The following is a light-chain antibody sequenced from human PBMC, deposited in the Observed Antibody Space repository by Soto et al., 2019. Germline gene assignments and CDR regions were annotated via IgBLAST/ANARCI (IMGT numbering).Light chain of an antibody. J-gene: IGKJ1*01. CDR1: QSVYSN. V-gene: IGKV3-15*01. CDR3: QQHNNWPRT. Sequence: EIVMTQSPATLSVSPGERATLSCRASQSVYSNLAWYQQKPGQAPRLLIYGASTRATGIPARFSGSGSGTEFTLTISSLQSEDFAVYYCQQHNNWPRTFGQGTKVEIK. CDR2: GAS.